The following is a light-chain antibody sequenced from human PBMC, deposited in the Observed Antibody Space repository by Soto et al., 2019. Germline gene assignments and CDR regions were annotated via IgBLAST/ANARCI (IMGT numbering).Light chain of an antibody. CDR3: QSYDSTSVV. J-gene: IGLJ2*01. Sequence: NFMLTQPHSVSESPGKTVTISCTRSSGSIASNYVQWYQQRPGSVSTTLIYEDDQRPSGVPDRFSGSIDSSSNSASLIISGLKTEDEADYYCQSYDSTSVVFGEGTKLTVL. V-gene: IGLV6-57*04. CDR2: EDD. CDR1: SGSIASNY.